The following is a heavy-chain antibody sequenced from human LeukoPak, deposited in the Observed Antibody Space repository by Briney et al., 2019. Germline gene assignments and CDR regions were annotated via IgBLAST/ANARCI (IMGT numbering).Heavy chain of an antibody. D-gene: IGHD6-6*01. J-gene: IGHJ3*02. CDR2: IKEDGSEK. CDR3: ARARGRARYAFDI. Sequence: GGSLKLSCAASGLTFSSSWMTWVRQTPGKGLEWVANIKEDGSEKYYVDSVKGRFTISRDNAKNSLYLQMNSLRAEDTAVYYCARARGRARYAFDIWGQGTMVTVSS. CDR1: GLTFSSSW. V-gene: IGHV3-7*01.